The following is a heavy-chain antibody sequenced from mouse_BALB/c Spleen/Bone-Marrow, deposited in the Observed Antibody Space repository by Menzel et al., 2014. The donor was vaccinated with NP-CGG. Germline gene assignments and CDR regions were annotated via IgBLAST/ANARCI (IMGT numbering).Heavy chain of an antibody. Sequence: VQLQQSGAEFVKPGASVKLSCTASGFNIKDTYMDWVKQRPEQGLEWIGRIDPANGNTKYDPKFQGKATITADTSSNTAYLQLSSLTSEDTAVYFCVRGFTDFDYWGQGTTPTVSS. J-gene: IGHJ2*01. CDR2: IDPANGNT. CDR3: VRGFTDFDY. V-gene: IGHV14-3*02. CDR1: GFNIKDTY.